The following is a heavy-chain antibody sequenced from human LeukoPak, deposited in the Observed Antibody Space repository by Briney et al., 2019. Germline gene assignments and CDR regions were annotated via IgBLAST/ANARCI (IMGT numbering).Heavy chain of an antibody. J-gene: IGHJ5*02. Sequence: SETLSLTCTVSGGSISSYYWSWIRQPPGKGLEWIGYIYYSGSTNYNPSLKSRVTVSVDTSKNQFSLKLSSVTAADTAVYYCARDREGITFGGVIVNNWFDPWGQGTLVTVSS. CDR3: ARDREGITFGGVIVNNWFDP. V-gene: IGHV4-59*01. CDR1: GGSISSYY. CDR2: IYYSGST. D-gene: IGHD3-16*02.